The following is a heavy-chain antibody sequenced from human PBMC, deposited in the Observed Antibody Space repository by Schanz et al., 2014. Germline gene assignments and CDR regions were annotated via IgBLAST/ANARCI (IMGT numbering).Heavy chain of an antibody. CDR1: GFTFSDYS. D-gene: IGHD3-10*01. J-gene: IGHJ4*02. V-gene: IGHV3-21*01. CDR3: ARRPSYYYGSGSDLFDN. CDR2: ISDSSSYI. Sequence: EVHLVESGGGLVKPGGSLRLSCGASGFTFSDYSMNWVRQAPGKGLEWVSSISDSSSYIYYADSVKGRFTISRDNAKNSLYLQMSSLRAEDTAVYYCARRPSYYYGSGSDLFDNWGQGTLVTVSS.